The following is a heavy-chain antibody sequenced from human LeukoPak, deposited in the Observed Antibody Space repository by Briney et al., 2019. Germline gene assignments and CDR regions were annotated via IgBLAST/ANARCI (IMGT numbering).Heavy chain of an antibody. J-gene: IGHJ4*02. D-gene: IGHD6-19*01. V-gene: IGHV3-7*05. CDR1: GFTFSTYC. Sequence: GGSLRLSCEAPGFTFSTYCMSWVRQAPGKGLEWVANIIEDGSAQFYVDSVKGRFTISRDNAKNSLYLQMNSLRAEDTAVYYCALEARSSCLLDYWGQGTLVTVSS. CDR3: ALEARSSCLLDY. CDR2: IIEDGSAQ.